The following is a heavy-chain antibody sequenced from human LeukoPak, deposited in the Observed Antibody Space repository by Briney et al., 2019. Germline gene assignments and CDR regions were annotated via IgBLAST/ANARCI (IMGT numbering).Heavy chain of an antibody. D-gene: IGHD5-18*01. CDR1: GFTFSSYG. CDR2: ISYDGSNK. J-gene: IGHJ4*02. CDR3: TTQTAMVL. Sequence: GGSLRLSCAASGFTFSSYGMHWVRQAPGKGLEWVAVISYDGSNKYYADSVKGRFTISRDNSKNTLYLQMNSLRAEDTAVYYCTTQTAMVLWGQGTLVTVSS. V-gene: IGHV3-30*03.